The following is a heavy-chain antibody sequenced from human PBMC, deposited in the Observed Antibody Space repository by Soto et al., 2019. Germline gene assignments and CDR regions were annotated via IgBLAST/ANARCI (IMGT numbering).Heavy chain of an antibody. CDR1: GFTFRNYW. CDR2: INQDGSEM. Sequence: GGSLRLSCAASGFTFRNYWMSWVRQAPGKGLEWVANINQDGSEMYYVDSVKGRFTISRDTAKSSLYLQMNSLRAEDTAVYYCARVDWHTSSNWYWEYWGQGALVTVSS. CDR3: ARVDWHTSSNWYWEY. V-gene: IGHV3-7*01. D-gene: IGHD6-13*01. J-gene: IGHJ4*02.